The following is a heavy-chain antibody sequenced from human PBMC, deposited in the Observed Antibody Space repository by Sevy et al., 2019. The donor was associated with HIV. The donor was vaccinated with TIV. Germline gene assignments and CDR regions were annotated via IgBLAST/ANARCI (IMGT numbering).Heavy chain of an antibody. CDR3: ANLGTSYYESSSYYYQAPFDY. Sequence: GGSLRLSCAVSGFTFRSYWMSWVRQAPGKGLEWVSGISGSGGRTYYADSVKGRFTISRDNSKNTLYLQMKSLRAEDTAVYYCANLGTSYYESSSYYYQAPFDYWGQGTLVTVSS. CDR2: ISGSGGRT. V-gene: IGHV3-23*01. J-gene: IGHJ4*02. CDR1: GFTFRSYW. D-gene: IGHD3-22*01.